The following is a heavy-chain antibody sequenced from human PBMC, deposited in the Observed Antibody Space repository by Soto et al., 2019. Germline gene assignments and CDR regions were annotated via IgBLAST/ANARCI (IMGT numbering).Heavy chain of an antibody. CDR2: ISYDGSNK. D-gene: IGHD3-9*01. CDR3: ARVLRYFDWLSPGAY. Sequence: QVQLVESGGGVVQPGRSLRLSCAASGFTFSSYAMHWVRQSPGKGLEWVAVISYDGSNKYYADSVKGRFTISRDNSKNTLYLQMNSLRAEDTAVYYWARVLRYFDWLSPGAYWGQGTLVTVSS. J-gene: IGHJ4*02. CDR1: GFTFSSYA. V-gene: IGHV3-30-3*01.